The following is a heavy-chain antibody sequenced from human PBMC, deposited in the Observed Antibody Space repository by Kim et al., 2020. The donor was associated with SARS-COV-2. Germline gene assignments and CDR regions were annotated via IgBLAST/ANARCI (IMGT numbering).Heavy chain of an antibody. CDR3: AKDDGSSWAGGFDY. CDR1: GFTFDDYT. V-gene: IGHV3-43*01. Sequence: GGSLRLSCAASGFTFDDYTIHWVRQAPGKGLEWVSLISWDGGSTYYADSVKGRFTISRDNSKNSLYLQMNSLRTEDTALYYCAKDDGSSWAGGFDYWGQGTLVTVSS. D-gene: IGHD6-13*01. J-gene: IGHJ4*02. CDR2: ISWDGGST.